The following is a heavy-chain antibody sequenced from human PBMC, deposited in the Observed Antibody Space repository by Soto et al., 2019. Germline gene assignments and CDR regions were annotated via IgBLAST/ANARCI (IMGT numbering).Heavy chain of an antibody. CDR1: GYTFSAYH. V-gene: IGHV1-2*02. CDR3: ARDFGPAEENGNDAYNWFDP. D-gene: IGHD1-1*01. CDR2: INPKDGGK. J-gene: IGHJ5*02. Sequence: QVQLVQSGAEVRQTGASVRVSCKTSGYTFSAYHIHWVRQAPGLGLEWMGWINPKDGGKIYAQKFQGRVTMTGDRSISTVYMELSRLRPDDTAIYYCARDFGPAEENGNDAYNWFDPWGQGTLVTVSS.